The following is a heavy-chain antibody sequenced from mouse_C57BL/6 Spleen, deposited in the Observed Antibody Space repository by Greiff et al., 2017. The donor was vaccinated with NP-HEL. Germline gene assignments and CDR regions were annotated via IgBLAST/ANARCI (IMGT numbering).Heavy chain of an antibody. D-gene: IGHD2-5*01. V-gene: IGHV1-69*01. CDR1: GYTFTSYW. CDR3: ARRGDYSNLFAY. CDR2: IDPSDSST. J-gene: IGHJ3*01. Sequence: QVQLQQPGAELVMPGASVKLSCKASGYTFTSYWMHWVKQRPGQGLEWIGEIDPSDSSTNYNQKFKGKSTLTVDKSSSTAYMQLSSLTSEDSAVDYCARRGDYSNLFAYWGQGTLVTVSA.